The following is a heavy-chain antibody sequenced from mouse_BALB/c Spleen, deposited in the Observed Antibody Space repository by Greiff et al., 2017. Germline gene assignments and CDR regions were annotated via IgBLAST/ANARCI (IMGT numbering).Heavy chain of an antibody. CDR1: GFTFSSYT. CDR3: ARDRYAMDY. J-gene: IGHJ4*01. Sequence: EVQRVESGGGLVQPGGSLKLSCAASGFTFSSYTMSWVRQTPEKRLEWVAYISNGGGSTYYPDTVKGRFTISRDNAKNTLYLQMSSLKSEDTAMYYCARDRYAMDYWGQGTSVTVSS. V-gene: IGHV5-12-2*01. CDR2: ISNGGGST.